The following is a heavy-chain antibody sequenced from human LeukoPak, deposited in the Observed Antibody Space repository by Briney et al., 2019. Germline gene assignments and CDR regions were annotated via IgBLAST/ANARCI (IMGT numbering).Heavy chain of an antibody. J-gene: IGHJ4*02. D-gene: IGHD5-18*01. Sequence: GGSLRLSCAASGFILSSYNMNWVRQAPGKGLEWVSFISSDADAIYYADSVKGRFTISRDNSKNTLYLQMNSLRAEDTAVYYCANIGYLADYWGQGTLVTVSS. CDR1: GFILSSYN. V-gene: IGHV3-48*01. CDR2: ISSDADAI. CDR3: ANIGYLADY.